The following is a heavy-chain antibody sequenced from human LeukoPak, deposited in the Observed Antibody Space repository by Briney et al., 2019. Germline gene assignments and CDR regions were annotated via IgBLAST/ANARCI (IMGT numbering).Heavy chain of an antibody. Sequence: GSLRLSCAASGFTFSDHAMHWVRQAPGKGLEWVSAVGIAADTFYPGSVKGRFTISRENAKNSLYLQMNSLRVEDTAVYYCVRQKKSHGNFDYWGQGTLVTVSS. CDR1: GFTFSDHA. J-gene: IGHJ4*02. V-gene: IGHV3-13*01. CDR2: VGIAADT. D-gene: IGHD1-26*01. CDR3: VRQKKSHGNFDY.